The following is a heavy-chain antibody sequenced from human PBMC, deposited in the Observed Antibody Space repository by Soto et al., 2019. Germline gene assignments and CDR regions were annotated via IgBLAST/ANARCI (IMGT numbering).Heavy chain of an antibody. CDR1: GFTFSTYG. CDR2: IGRVITAM. Sequence: EVQLVESGGGLVKPGGSLRLSCAASGFTFSTYGMTWVRQAPGKGLEWVSSIGRVITAMFYSASVTGRFAVSRDNAKNSLFLQLNSLRVEDTAVYYCARIVFSRPGNDAFDVWGQVTVVTVSS. J-gene: IGHJ3*01. CDR3: ARIVFSRPGNDAFDV. D-gene: IGHD1-1*01. V-gene: IGHV3-21*02.